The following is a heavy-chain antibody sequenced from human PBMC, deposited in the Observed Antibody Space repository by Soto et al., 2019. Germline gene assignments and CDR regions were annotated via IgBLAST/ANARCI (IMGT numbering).Heavy chain of an antibody. D-gene: IGHD4-17*01. CDR2: IFHSGST. V-gene: IGHV4-4*02. CDR1: GGSITSSSW. CDR3: ARKDYGDGGFFDY. Sequence: QVQLQESGPGLVKPSGTLSLTCAVSGGSITSSSWWSWVRQPPGKGLEWIGEIFHSGSTNYNPSLKSRGTRSVDKSKKQFSLKLISVTAADTAVYDCARKDYGDGGFFDYWGQGTLVTVSS. J-gene: IGHJ4*02.